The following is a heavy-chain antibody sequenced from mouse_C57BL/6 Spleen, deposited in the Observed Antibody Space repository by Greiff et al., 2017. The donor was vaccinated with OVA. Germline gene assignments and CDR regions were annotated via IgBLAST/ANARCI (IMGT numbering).Heavy chain of an antibody. CDR2: IYPGSGDT. V-gene: IGHV1-66*01. D-gene: IGHD4-1*01. CDR3: ARGANCDSPFDY. Sequence: VQLLESGPELVKPGASVKISCKASGYTFTSYCMHWVKQRPGQGLEWIGWIYPGSGDTNYNEKFKGKATLTADTSSSTAYMQLSSLTSEDSAVYYCARGANCDSPFDYWGQGTTLTVSS. CDR1: GYTFTSYC. J-gene: IGHJ2*01.